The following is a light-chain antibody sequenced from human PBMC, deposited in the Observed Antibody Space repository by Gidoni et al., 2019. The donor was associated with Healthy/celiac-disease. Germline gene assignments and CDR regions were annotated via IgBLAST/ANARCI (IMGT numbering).Light chain of an antibody. CDR2: GAS. Sequence: EIVFTQSPGTLSLSPGESATLSCRASQSVSSSYLAWYQQKPGQAPRLLIYGASSRATGIPDRFSGSGSGTDFTLTISRLEPEDFAVYYCQQDGSSPLTFGGGTKVEIK. CDR1: QSVSSSY. V-gene: IGKV3-20*01. J-gene: IGKJ4*01. CDR3: QQDGSSPLT.